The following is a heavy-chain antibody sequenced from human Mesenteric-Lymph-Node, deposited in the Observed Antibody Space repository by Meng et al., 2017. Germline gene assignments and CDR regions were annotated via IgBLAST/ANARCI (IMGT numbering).Heavy chain of an antibody. CDR1: GHTFTSYA. J-gene: IGHJ6*02. D-gene: IGHD6-19*01. CDR3: ARDRIAVAGTYYYYYGMDV. CDR2: INTNTGNP. Sequence: ASVKVSCKASGHTFTSYAMNWVRQAPGQGLEWMGWINTNTGNPTYAQGFTGRFVFSLDTSVSTAYLQISSLKAEDTAVYYCARDRIAVAGTYYYYYGMDVWGQGTTVTVSS. V-gene: IGHV7-4-1*02.